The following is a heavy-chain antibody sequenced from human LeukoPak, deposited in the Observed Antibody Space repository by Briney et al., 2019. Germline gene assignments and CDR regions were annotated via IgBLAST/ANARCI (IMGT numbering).Heavy chain of an antibody. CDR2: IGSAGDT. D-gene: IGHD3-16*01. Sequence: VGCLRLSCAASGYTFRTYDMHWVRQATGKGLEWVSSIGSAGDTYYAGSVKGRFTISRENVKNSLSLQMNSLRDRDTAVYYCVRGGDIGFDYWGQGTLVTVSS. V-gene: IGHV3-13*01. CDR3: VRGGDIGFDY. CDR1: GYTFRTYD. J-gene: IGHJ4*02.